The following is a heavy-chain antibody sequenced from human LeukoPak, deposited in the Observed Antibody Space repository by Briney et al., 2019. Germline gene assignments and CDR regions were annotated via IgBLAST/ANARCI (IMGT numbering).Heavy chain of an antibody. CDR2: IYYSGST. CDR3: ARGYYGDYHAFDI. D-gene: IGHD4-17*01. Sequence: TSETLSLTCTVSGGSISSYYWSWIRQPPGKGLEWIGYIYYSGSTNYNPSLKSRVTISVDTSKNQFSLKLSSVTAADTAVYYCARGYYGDYHAFDIWGQGTMVTVSS. CDR1: GGSISSYY. V-gene: IGHV4-59*01. J-gene: IGHJ3*02.